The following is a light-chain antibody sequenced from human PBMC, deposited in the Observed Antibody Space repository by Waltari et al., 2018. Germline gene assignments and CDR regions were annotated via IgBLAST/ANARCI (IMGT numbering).Light chain of an antibody. CDR2: NVS. CDR1: SRDIGAFVL. Sequence: QSALAQPASVSGFPGQSITISCNASSRDIGAFVLFSWYQQHPGRAPLVIIRNVSDRPSGVPHRFSGSKSGNTASLTISSLRSEDESLSFCSSFTTGSTGLFGGGTKLTVL. J-gene: IGLJ2*01. CDR3: SSFTTGSTGL. V-gene: IGLV2-14*03.